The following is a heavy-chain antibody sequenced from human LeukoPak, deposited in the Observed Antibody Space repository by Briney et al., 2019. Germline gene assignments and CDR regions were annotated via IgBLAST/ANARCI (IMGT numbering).Heavy chain of an antibody. D-gene: IGHD6-19*01. V-gene: IGHV1-18*04. Sequence: ASVNVSCKASGYTFTSYGISWVRQAPGQGLEWMGGISAYNGNTNYAQKLQGRVTMTTDTSTSTAYMELRSLRSDDTAVYYCARDGEHSSGWPLFDYWGQGTLVTVSS. J-gene: IGHJ4*02. CDR1: GYTFTSYG. CDR3: ARDGEHSSGWPLFDY. CDR2: ISAYNGNT.